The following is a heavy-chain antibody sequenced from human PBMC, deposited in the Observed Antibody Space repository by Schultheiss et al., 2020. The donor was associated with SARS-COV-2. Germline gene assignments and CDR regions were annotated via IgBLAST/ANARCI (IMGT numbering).Heavy chain of an antibody. D-gene: IGHD2-2*01. CDR1: GFTFSSYS. CDR2: ISSSSSYI. V-gene: IGHV3-21*04. J-gene: IGHJ6*03. CDR3: ARGVWDIVVVGYYMDV. Sequence: GESLKISCAASGFTFSSYSMNWVRQAAGKGLEWVSSISSSSSYIYYADSVKGRFTISRDNAKNSLYLQMNSLRAEDTAVYYCARGVWDIVVVGYYMDVWGKGTTVTVSS.